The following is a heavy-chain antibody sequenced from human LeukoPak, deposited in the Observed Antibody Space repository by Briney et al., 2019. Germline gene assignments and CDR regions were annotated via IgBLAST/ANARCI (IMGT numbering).Heavy chain of an antibody. Sequence: GGSLRLSCAASGFTFSSYWMSWVRQAPGKGLEWVANIKQDGSEKYYVDSVKGRFTISRDNAKNSLYLQMNSLRAEDTAVYYCARSTLRFLEWDGSYYYMDVWGKGTTVTVSS. CDR2: IKQDGSEK. J-gene: IGHJ6*03. D-gene: IGHD3-3*01. V-gene: IGHV3-7*01. CDR3: ARSTLRFLEWDGSYYYMDV. CDR1: GFTFSSYW.